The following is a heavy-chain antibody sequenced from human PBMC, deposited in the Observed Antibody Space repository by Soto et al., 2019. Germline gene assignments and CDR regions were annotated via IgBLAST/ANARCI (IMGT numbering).Heavy chain of an antibody. Sequence: ASVKVSCKASGYTFTGYYMHWVRQAPGQGLEWMGWINPNSGGTNYAQKFQGRVTMTRDTSSSTAYMELSRLRSDDTAVYYCAMEDYGYLRFDYWGQGTLVTVSS. V-gene: IGHV1-2*02. CDR2: INPNSGGT. CDR1: GYTFTGYY. D-gene: IGHD5-18*01. J-gene: IGHJ4*02. CDR3: AMEDYGYLRFDY.